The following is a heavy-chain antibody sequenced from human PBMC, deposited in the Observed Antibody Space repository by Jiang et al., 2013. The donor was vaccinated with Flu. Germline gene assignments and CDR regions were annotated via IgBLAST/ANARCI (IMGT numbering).Heavy chain of an antibody. CDR2: IIPILGIA. Sequence: GAEVKKPGSSVKVSCKASGGTFSSYTISWVRQAPGQGLEWMGRIIPILGIANYAQKFQGRVTITADKSTSTAYMELSSLRSEDTAVYYCATRRTDSSGEYWGQGTLVHRLL. CDR1: GGTFSSYT. J-gene: IGHJ4*02. V-gene: IGHV1-69*02. CDR3: ATRRTDSSGEY. D-gene: IGHD3-22*01.